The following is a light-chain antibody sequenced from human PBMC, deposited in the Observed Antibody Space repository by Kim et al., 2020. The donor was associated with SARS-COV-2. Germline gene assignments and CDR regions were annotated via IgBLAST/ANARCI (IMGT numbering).Light chain of an antibody. CDR1: KLGDKY. CDR2: QDS. V-gene: IGLV3-1*01. CDR3: QAWDSSTWV. Sequence: VAPGKTASITCSGDKLGDKYACWYQQKPGQSPVLVIYQDSKRPSGIPERFSGSNSGNTATLTISGTQAMDEADYYCQAWDSSTWVFGGGTQLTVL. J-gene: IGLJ3*02.